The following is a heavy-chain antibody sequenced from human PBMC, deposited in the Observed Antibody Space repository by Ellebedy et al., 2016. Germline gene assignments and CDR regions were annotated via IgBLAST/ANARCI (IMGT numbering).Heavy chain of an antibody. D-gene: IGHD4-17*01. CDR3: YYGHYSGY. V-gene: IGHV3-23*01. Sequence: GGSLRLXXTASELNLGNYFMSWVRQAPGGGLEWISTISGDGDTTFSADSVKGRFTISRDNSRNTLYLQMDSLRAADTAVYYCYYGHYSGYWGQGTLVTVSS. CDR2: ISGDGDTT. CDR1: ELNLGNYF. J-gene: IGHJ4*02.